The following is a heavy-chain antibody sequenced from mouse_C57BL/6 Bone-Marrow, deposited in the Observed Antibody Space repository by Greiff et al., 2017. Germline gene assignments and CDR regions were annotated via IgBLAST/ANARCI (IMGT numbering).Heavy chain of an antibody. V-gene: IGHV1-15*01. CDR2: IDPETGGT. Sequence: VHLVESGAELVRPGASVTLSCKASGYTFTDYEMHWVQQTPVHGLEWIGAIDPETGGTAYNQKFKGKAILTADKSSSTAYMELRSLTSEDSAVYYCTRYEDYWGQGTSVTVSA. CDR3: TRYEDY. J-gene: IGHJ4*01. CDR1: GYTFTDYE. D-gene: IGHD2-3*01.